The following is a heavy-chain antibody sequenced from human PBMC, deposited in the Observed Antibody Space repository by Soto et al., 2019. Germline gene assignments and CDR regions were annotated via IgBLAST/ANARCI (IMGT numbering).Heavy chain of an antibody. CDR1: GYTFTGYY. Sequence: ASVKVSCKASGYTFTGYYMHWVRQAPGQGLEWMGWINPNSGGTNYAQKFQGWVTMTRDTSISTAYMELSRLRSDDTAVYYCARDSTILGNPYGMDVWGQGTTVTVSS. CDR2: INPNSGGT. CDR3: ARDSTILGNPYGMDV. D-gene: IGHD3-3*01. V-gene: IGHV1-2*04. J-gene: IGHJ6*02.